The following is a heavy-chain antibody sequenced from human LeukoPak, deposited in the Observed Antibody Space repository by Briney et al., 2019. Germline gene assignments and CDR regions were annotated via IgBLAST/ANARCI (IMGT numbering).Heavy chain of an antibody. Sequence: ASVKVSCKASGYTFASYYMHWVRQAPGRGLEWMGIINPSGGSTTYAQKLQGRVTMTRDTSTSTVYMELSSLRSEDTAVYYCARDLSGNKYGYSDYWGQGTLVTVSS. CDR1: GYTFASYY. CDR3: ARDLSGNKYGYSDY. CDR2: INPSGGST. D-gene: IGHD2-8*01. V-gene: IGHV1-46*01. J-gene: IGHJ4*02.